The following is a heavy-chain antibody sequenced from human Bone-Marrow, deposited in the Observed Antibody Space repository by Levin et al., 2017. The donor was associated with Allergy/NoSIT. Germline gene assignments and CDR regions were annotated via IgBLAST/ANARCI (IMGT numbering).Heavy chain of an antibody. CDR2: IYYSGST. CDR3: ASRRGYDSSGYYRWFDP. Sequence: SETLSLTCTVSGGSISSSSYYWGWIRQPPGKGLEWIGSIYYSGSTYYNPSLKSRVTISVDTSKNQFSLKLSSVTAADTAVYYCASRRGYDSSGYYRWFDPWGQGTLVTVSS. V-gene: IGHV4-39*01. D-gene: IGHD3-22*01. CDR1: GGSISSSSYY. J-gene: IGHJ5*02.